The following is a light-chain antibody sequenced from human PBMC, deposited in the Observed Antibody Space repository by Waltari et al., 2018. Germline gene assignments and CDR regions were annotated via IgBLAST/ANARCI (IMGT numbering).Light chain of an antibody. Sequence: EIVLTQSPGTLSLSPGERATLSCRTSQSVNRVLAWYQLKPGQAPRLLIYGASSRATGIPDRFSGGGSGTDFSLTISRLEPEDFAIYYCQHYLRLPATFGQGTKVEIK. V-gene: IGKV3-20*01. CDR2: GAS. J-gene: IGKJ1*01. CDR1: QSVNRV. CDR3: QHYLRLPAT.